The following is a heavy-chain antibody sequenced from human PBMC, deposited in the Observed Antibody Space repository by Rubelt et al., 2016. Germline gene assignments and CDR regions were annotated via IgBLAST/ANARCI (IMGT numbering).Heavy chain of an antibody. V-gene: IGHV3-7*01. Sequence: EVQLVESGGGLVQPGGSLRLSCAASGFTFSTYWMNWVRQAPGKGLEWVANIKQDGSDKYYVDSVKGRFTIFRDNAKTSLYLQMNSLRAEDTAVYYCARDAPYSSGWYWYFDLWGRGTLVTVSS. J-gene: IGHJ2*01. D-gene: IGHD6-19*01. CDR1: GFTFSTYW. CDR3: ARDAPYSSGWYWYFDL. CDR2: IKQDGSDK.